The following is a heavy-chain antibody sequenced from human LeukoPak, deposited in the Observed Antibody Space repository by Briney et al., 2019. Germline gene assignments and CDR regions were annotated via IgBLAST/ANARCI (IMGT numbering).Heavy chain of an antibody. J-gene: IGHJ5*02. CDR2: LYYSGST. CDR3: ARSIAGTRSKFDN. V-gene: IGHV4-59*01. CDR1: GGSISSYH. Sequence: SETLSLTCTVSGGSISSYHWSWIRQPPGRGLEWIGYLYYSGSTNYNPSLKSRVTISVDTSKNQFSLKLSSVTAADTAVYYCARSIAGTRSKFDNWGQGSLVTVSS. D-gene: IGHD1/OR15-1a*01.